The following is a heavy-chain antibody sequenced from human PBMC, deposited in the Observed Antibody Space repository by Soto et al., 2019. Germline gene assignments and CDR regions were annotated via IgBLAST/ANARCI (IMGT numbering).Heavy chain of an antibody. CDR1: GGTLSNYA. J-gene: IGHJ6*02. CDR2: MNPILGTQ. D-gene: IGHD6-19*01. CDR3: ARDQRMAEAHRDYYFYGLDV. V-gene: IGHV1-69*06. Sequence: QVQLVQSGAEVKKPGSSVKVSCKASGGTLSNYATNWVRQAPGQGLEWMGGMNPILGTQRIAQKFQGRVTITADKSTSTVYMELSSLRSYDTAVYYCARDQRMAEAHRDYYFYGLDVWGQGTTVTVSS.